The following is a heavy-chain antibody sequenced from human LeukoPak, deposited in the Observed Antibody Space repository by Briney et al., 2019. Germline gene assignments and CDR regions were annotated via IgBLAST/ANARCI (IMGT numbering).Heavy chain of an antibody. J-gene: IGHJ4*02. CDR2: ISGSGGST. V-gene: IGHV3-23*01. CDR3: AKDLSPGSYQYFDY. CDR1: GFTFSSYA. Sequence: PGGSLRLSRSASGFTFSSYAMRWVRQAPGKGLEWVSAISGSGGSTYYADSVKGRFTISSDNSKNTLYLQMNSLRADDTAVYYCAKDLSPGSYQYFDYWGQGTLVTVSS. D-gene: IGHD1-26*01.